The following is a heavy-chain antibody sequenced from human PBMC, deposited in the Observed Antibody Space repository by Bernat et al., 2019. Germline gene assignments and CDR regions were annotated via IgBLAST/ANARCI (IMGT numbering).Heavy chain of an antibody. CDR3: ARGGRWTYYYYGMDV. J-gene: IGHJ6*02. CDR1: GFTFSRYA. V-gene: IGHV3-30-3*01. Sequence: QVQLVESGGGVVQPGRSLRLSCAASGFTFSRYAIHWVRQAPGKGLEWVAVISYDGSNKYHADSLKGRFTISRDNSENTLYLQMNSLRAEDTAVYYCARGGRWTYYYYGMDVWGQGTTVTVSS. D-gene: IGHD3/OR15-3a*01. CDR2: ISYDGSNK.